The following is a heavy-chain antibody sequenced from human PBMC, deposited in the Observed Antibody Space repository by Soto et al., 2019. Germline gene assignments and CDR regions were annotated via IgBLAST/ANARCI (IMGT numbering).Heavy chain of an antibody. V-gene: IGHV3-7*01. D-gene: IGHD3-3*01. CDR2: IKQDGSAK. Sequence: EVQLVESGGGLVQPGGSLTLSCAASGFTFSSFWMTWVRQAPGKGLEWVANIKQDGSAKNYVDSVEGRFTVSRHNAKNSLYLQMNSLRVEDTAVYYCVRSQSAAYHAWGQGTMVIVSS. J-gene: IGHJ3*01. CDR1: GFTFSSFW. CDR3: VRSQSAAYHA.